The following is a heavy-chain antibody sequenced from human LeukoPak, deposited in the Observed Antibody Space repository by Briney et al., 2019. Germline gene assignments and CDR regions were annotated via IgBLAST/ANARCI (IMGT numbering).Heavy chain of an antibody. V-gene: IGHV4-59*08. Sequence: PSETLSLTCTVSGGSVSSDYWSWIRQPPGKGLEWIGYIYHTGNSDYNPSLKSRATISLDTSKNQFPLKLTSVTAADTAVYFCARHLFSSPFDYWGQGTLVTVSS. D-gene: IGHD2/OR15-2a*01. J-gene: IGHJ4*02. CDR3: ARHLFSSPFDY. CDR1: GGSVSSDY. CDR2: IYHTGNS.